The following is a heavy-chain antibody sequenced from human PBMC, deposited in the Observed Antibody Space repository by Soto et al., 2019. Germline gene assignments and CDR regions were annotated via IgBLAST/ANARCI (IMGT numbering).Heavy chain of an antibody. D-gene: IGHD1-7*01. CDR3: ARGNPITGTNRFDP. Sequence: SETLSLTCAVYVGSFSGYYWSWIRQPPGKGLEWIGEISHSGGTNYNPYLKSRVTISPDMSTSQLYLKLRSVTAEDTAVYYCARGNPITGTNRFDPWGQGTLVTVS. CDR2: ISHSGGT. J-gene: IGHJ5*02. CDR1: VGSFSGYY. V-gene: IGHV4-34*01.